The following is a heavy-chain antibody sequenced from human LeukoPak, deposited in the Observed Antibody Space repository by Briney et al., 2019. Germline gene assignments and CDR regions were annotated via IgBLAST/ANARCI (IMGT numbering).Heavy chain of an antibody. D-gene: IGHD4-17*01. V-gene: IGHV3-7*01. CDR1: GFTLSTYW. CDR3: VGSTVTTNY. J-gene: IGHJ4*02. Sequence: GGSLRLSCVVSGFTLSTYWMTWVRQAPGKGLEWVANIKHDGSEKHYVNSVKGRFTISRDNAKNLVYLQMNSLRGEDTAMYYCVGSTVTTNYWGQGTLVTVSS. CDR2: IKHDGSEK.